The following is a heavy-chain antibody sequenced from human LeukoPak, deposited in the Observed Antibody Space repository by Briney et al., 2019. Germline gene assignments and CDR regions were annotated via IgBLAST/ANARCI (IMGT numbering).Heavy chain of an antibody. Sequence: ASVKVSCKASGGTFSSYAISWVRQAPGQGLEWMGGIIPIFGTANYAQKFQGRVTITADESTSTAYMELSSLRPEDTAVYYCARHPTVTTQFDYWGQGTLVTVSS. CDR1: GGTFSSYA. V-gene: IGHV1-69*01. J-gene: IGHJ4*02. D-gene: IGHD4-17*01. CDR3: ARHPTVTTQFDY. CDR2: IIPIFGTA.